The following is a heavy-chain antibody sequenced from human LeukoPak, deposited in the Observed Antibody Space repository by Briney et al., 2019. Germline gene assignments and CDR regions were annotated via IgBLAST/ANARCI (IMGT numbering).Heavy chain of an antibody. J-gene: IGHJ4*02. D-gene: IGHD3-3*01. V-gene: IGHV3-23*01. CDR1: GFTFSSYA. CDR2: ITSSGGST. CDR3: AKDLGPARFLEWYSIDY. Sequence: GGSLRLSCAASGFTFSSYAMNWVRQAPGKGLEWVSAITSSGGSTYYADSVRGRFTISRDNSKNTLSLQVHSLRAEDTAVYYCAKDLGPARFLEWYSIDYWGQGTLVTVSS.